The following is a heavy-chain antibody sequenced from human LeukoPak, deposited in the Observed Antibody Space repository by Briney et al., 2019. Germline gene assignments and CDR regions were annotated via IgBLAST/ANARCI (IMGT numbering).Heavy chain of an antibody. V-gene: IGHV1-69*01. D-gene: IGHD4-17*01. Sequence: SVKVSCKASGGTFSSYAISWVRQAPGQGLEWMGGIIPIFGTANYAQKFQGRVTITADESTSTAYMELSSLRSEDTAMYYCASDYGDYNWFDPWGQGTLVTVSS. J-gene: IGHJ5*02. CDR3: ASDYGDYNWFDP. CDR1: GGTFSSYA. CDR2: IIPIFGTA.